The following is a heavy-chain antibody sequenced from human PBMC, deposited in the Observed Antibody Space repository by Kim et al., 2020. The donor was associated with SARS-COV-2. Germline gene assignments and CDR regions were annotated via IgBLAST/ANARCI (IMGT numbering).Heavy chain of an antibody. CDR3: ARDRPDCTGGVCYTGVDY. CDR1: GFTFSSYW. V-gene: IGHV3-74*01. D-gene: IGHD2-8*02. J-gene: IGHJ4*02. Sequence: GGSLRLSCAASGFTFSSYWMHWVRQAPGKGLVWVSRINSDGSSTSYADSVKGRFTISRDNAKNTLYLQMNSLRAEDTAVYYCARDRPDCTGGVCYTGVDYWGQGTLVTVSS. CDR2: INSDGSST.